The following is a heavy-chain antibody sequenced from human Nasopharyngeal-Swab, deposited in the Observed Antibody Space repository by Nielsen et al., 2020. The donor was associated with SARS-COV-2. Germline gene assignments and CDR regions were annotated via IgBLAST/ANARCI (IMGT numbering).Heavy chain of an antibody. D-gene: IGHD6-13*01. J-gene: IGHJ3*02. V-gene: IGHV3-33*06. CDR1: GFTFSSYG. CDR3: ANLAAAGGIDAFDI. CDR2: IWYDGSNK. Sequence: GASLKISCAASGFTFSSYGMHWVRQAPGKGLEWVAVIWYDGSNKYYADSVKGRFTISRDNSKNTLYLQMNSLRAEDTAVYYCANLAAAGGIDAFDIWGQGTMVTVSS.